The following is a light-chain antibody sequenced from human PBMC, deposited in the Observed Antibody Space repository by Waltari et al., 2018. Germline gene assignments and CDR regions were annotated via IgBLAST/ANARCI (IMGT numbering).Light chain of an antibody. Sequence: DIQMTQSPSTLSASVGDRVIITCRASQSINTWLAWYQQKPGKAPRALIYRASSLGTDVPSRFSGSASGTEFTLTISGLQPDDFATYYCQQYNPYSTFGQGTRVEIK. CDR1: QSINTW. CDR3: QQYNPYST. CDR2: RAS. V-gene: IGKV1-5*03. J-gene: IGKJ1*01.